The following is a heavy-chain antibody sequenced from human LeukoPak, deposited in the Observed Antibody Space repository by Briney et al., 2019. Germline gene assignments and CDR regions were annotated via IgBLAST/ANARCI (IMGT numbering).Heavy chain of an antibody. V-gene: IGHV4-34*01. CDR3: ASNYYDSPMGY. CDR1: GGSFSGYY. CDR2: INHSRST. D-gene: IGHD3-22*01. J-gene: IGHJ4*02. Sequence: SETLSLTCAVYGGSFSGYYWSWIRQPPGKGLEWIGEINHSRSTNYNPSLKSRVTISVDTSKNQFSLKLSSVTAADTAVYYCASNYYDSPMGYWGQGTLVTVSS.